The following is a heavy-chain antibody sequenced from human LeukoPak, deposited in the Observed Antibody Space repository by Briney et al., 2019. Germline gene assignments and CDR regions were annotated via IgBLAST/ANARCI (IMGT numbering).Heavy chain of an antibody. J-gene: IGHJ4*02. Sequence: SETLSLTCAVSGGSISSGGYSWSWIRQPPGKGLEWIGYIYHSGSTYYNPSLKSRATISVDRSKNQFSLKLSSVTAADTAVYYCAIVGLLGYFDYWGQGTLVTVSS. CDR2: IYHSGST. V-gene: IGHV4-30-2*01. D-gene: IGHD3-10*01. CDR1: GGSISSGGYS. CDR3: AIVGLLGYFDY.